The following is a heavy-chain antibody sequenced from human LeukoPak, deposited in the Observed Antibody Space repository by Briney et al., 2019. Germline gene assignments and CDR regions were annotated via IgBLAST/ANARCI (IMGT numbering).Heavy chain of an antibody. Sequence: GASVKVSCKASGYTFTGYYMHWVRQAPGQGLEWMGWINPNSGGTNYAQKLQGRVTMTRDTSISTAYMELSSLRSDDTAVYYCARGGYVWGSYRYLNGYFNDYWGEGTLVTVSS. CDR3: ARGGYVWGSYRYLNGYFNDY. J-gene: IGHJ4*02. V-gene: IGHV1-2*02. CDR1: GYTFTGYY. CDR2: INPNSGGT. D-gene: IGHD3-16*02.